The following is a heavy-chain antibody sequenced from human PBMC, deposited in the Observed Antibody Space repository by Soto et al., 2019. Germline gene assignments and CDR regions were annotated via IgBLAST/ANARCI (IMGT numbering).Heavy chain of an antibody. CDR1: GFTFSSYS. J-gene: IGHJ6*02. Sequence: GGSLRLSCAASGFTFSSYSMNWVRQAPGKGLEWVSYISSSSSTIYYADSVKGRFTISRDNAKNSLYLQMNSLRDEDTAVYYCARDQGALIAMIVVVTEPLEDYYYYGMDVWGQGTTVTVSS. V-gene: IGHV3-48*02. D-gene: IGHD3-22*01. CDR3: ARDQGALIAMIVVVTEPLEDYYYYGMDV. CDR2: ISSSSSTI.